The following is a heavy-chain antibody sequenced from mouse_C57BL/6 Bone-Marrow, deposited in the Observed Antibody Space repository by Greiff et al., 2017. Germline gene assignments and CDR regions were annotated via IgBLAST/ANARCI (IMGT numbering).Heavy chain of an antibody. CDR1: GFTFSSYG. D-gene: IGHD2-4*01. J-gene: IGHJ4*01. Sequence: DVKLVESGGDLVKPGGSLKLSCAASGFTFSSYGMSWVRQTPDKRLEWVATISSGGSYTYYPDSVKGRFTISRDNARNTLYLQMSSLKSEDTAMYYCTREERDYDDAMDYWGQGTSVTVSS. CDR2: ISSGGSYT. CDR3: TREERDYDDAMDY. V-gene: IGHV5-6*02.